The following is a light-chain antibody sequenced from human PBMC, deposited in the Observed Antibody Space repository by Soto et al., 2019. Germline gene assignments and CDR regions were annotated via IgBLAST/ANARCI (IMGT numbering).Light chain of an antibody. J-gene: IGKJ3*01. CDR2: GAS. Sequence: EIWLTQSPGTLSLSPGERATLSCRASQSVSSSYLAWHQQKPGQAPRLLIYGASSRATGIPDSFSGTGSGTDLTLTIIQPEHEAFAVYYFQQYGLTPFGPGTQVDIK. CDR1: QSVSSSY. V-gene: IGKV3-20*01. CDR3: QQYGLTP.